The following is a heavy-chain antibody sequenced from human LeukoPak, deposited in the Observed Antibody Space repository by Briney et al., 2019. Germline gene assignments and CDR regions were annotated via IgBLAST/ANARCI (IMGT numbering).Heavy chain of an antibody. J-gene: IGHJ4*02. CDR2: ISSSGTGT. V-gene: IGHV3-23*01. CDR3: AKDSGNSGWYVDN. D-gene: IGHD6-19*01. Sequence: PGGSLRLSCAASGFTFSSYAMRWVRQAPGKGLEWVSSISSSGTGTYYADSVKGRFTISRDNSKNTVYLQMNSLRAEDTAVYYCAKDSGNSGWYVDNWGQGTLGTVSS. CDR1: GFTFSSYA.